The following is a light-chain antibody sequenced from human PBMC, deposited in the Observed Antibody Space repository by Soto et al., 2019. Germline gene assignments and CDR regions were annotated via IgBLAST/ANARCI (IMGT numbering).Light chain of an antibody. CDR3: QQYDNSPRT. J-gene: IGKJ1*01. Sequence: EIVLTQSPGTLSLSPGERATLSCRASQSVNSNYLAWYQQKPGQGPRLLMYGASSRATGIPDRFSASGSGTDFPLTISRLEPEDFAVYYWQQYDNSPRTFGQGTKVEIK. V-gene: IGKV3-20*01. CDR1: QSVNSNY. CDR2: GAS.